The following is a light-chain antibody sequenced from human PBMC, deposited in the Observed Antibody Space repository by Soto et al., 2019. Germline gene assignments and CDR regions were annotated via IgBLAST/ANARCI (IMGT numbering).Light chain of an antibody. J-gene: IGKJ4*01. CDR2: GAS. CDR1: QTVGNNY. Sequence: EIVLTQSPGTLSLSPGERATLSCRASQTVGNNYVAWYQQIRGQTPSLLIYGASNRATGIPDRISGSGSGTDFTLTISRLEPEDFAVYYCQQYASSPLTFGGGTKVEIK. CDR3: QQYASSPLT. V-gene: IGKV3-20*01.